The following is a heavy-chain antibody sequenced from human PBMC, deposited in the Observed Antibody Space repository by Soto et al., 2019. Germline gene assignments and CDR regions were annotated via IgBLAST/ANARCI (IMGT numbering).Heavy chain of an antibody. V-gene: IGHV4-59*01. CDR3: ARVWGCAFDI. Sequence: SQAFSGTYNVSGGFISMCYWSWIRQPPGKGLEWIGYIYYSGSTNYNPSLKSRVTISVDTSKNQFSLKLSSVTAADTAVYYCARVWGCAFDIWGQGTMVT. J-gene: IGHJ3*02. D-gene: IGHD7-27*01. CDR2: IYYSGST. CDR1: GGFISMCY.